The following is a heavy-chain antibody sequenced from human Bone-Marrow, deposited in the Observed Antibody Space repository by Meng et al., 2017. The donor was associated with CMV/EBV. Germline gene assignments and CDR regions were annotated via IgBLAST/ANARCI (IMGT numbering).Heavy chain of an antibody. CDR2: ISAYNGNT. CDR1: GYTFTSYD. V-gene: IGHV1-18*01. D-gene: IGHD3-10*01. CDR3: ARLSPDSAPYYYGSGSYSSFDY. Sequence: ASVKVSCKASGYTFTSYDINWVRQAPGQGLEWMGWISAYNGNTNYAQKLQGRVTMTTDTSTSTAYMELRSLRSDDTAVYYCARLSPDSAPYYYGSGSYSSFDYWAQGTLVTVSS. J-gene: IGHJ4*02.